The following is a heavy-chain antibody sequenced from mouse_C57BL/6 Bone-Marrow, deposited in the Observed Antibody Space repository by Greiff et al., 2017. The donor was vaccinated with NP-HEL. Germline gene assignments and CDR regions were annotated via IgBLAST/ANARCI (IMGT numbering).Heavy chain of an antibody. D-gene: IGHD1-1*01. V-gene: IGHV14-4*01. CDR3: TTITTVAFDY. CDR1: GFNIKDDY. CDR2: IDPENGDT. Sequence: DVKLQESGAELVRPGASVKLSCTASGFNIKDDYMHWVKQRPEQGLEWIGWIDPENGDTEYASKFQGKATITADTSSNTAYLQLSSPTSEDTAVYYCTTITTVAFDYWGQGTTLTVSS. J-gene: IGHJ2*01.